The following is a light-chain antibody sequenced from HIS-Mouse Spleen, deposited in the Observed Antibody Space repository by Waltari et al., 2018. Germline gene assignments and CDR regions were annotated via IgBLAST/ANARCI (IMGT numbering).Light chain of an antibody. V-gene: IGLV3-10*01. CDR2: EDS. Sequence: SYELTQPPSVSVSPGQTARITCSGDALPKKYAYWYRQKSGQAPVLVIYEDSKGPTGIPEGFACSSSGTMATLTISGAQVEDEADYYCYSTDSSGNHRVFGGGTKLTVL. CDR1: ALPKKY. J-gene: IGLJ2*01. CDR3: YSTDSSGNHRV.